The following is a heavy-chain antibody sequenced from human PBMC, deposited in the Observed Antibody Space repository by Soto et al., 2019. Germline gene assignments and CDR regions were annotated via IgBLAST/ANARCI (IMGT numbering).Heavy chain of an antibody. CDR3: ARCITMVRGVITPPGY. J-gene: IGHJ4*02. Sequence: ASVKVSCKASGYTFTGYYMHWVRQAPGQGLEWMGWINPNSGGTNYAQKFQGRVTMTRDTSISTAYMELSRLRSDDTAVYYCARCITMVRGVITPPGYWGQGTLVTVSS. CDR2: INPNSGGT. D-gene: IGHD3-10*01. V-gene: IGHV1-2*02. CDR1: GYTFTGYY.